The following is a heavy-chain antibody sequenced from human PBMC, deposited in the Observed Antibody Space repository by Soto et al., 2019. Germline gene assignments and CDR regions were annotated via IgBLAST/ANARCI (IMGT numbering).Heavy chain of an antibody. CDR2: ISWNSDSI. V-gene: IGHV3-9*01. D-gene: IGHD2-2*01. CDR3: AKGQYPLGYLDY. CDR1: GVPFGDYA. J-gene: IGHJ4*02. Sequence: HHGGSLELSSASSGVPFGDYAMHWVRQAPGKGLEWVSGISWNSDSIGYVDSVQGRFTISRDNAKNSLYLQLNSLRPEDTALYYCAKGQYPLGYLDYWGQGTLVTVSS.